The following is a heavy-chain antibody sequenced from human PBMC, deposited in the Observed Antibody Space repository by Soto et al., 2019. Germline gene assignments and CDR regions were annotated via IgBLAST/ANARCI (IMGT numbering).Heavy chain of an antibody. CDR2: VSHDGIIQ. D-gene: IGHD6-19*01. J-gene: IGHJ4*02. CDR1: GFTFRTFG. CDR3: AKEGTPYTSSHLDN. V-gene: IGHV3-30*18. Sequence: QVQLVESWGGVVQSGRSLRLSCVASGFTFRTFGMQWVRQVPGKGLEWVAVVSHDGIIQHYADSVKGRFSISRDNFKNTVDLQMYRLRPDDTAVYYCAKEGTPYTSSHLDNWGQGTLVTVSS.